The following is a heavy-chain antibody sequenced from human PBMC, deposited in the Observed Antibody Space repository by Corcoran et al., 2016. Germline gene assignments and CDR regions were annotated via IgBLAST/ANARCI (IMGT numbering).Heavy chain of an antibody. D-gene: IGHD4-17*01. Sequence: QVQLVQSGAEVKEPGASVKVSCKASGYTFTSYDINWVRQATGQGLEWLGWMSPNSGNTGYAQKFQGRLSMTRDTSIGTAYMELSSLRSEDTAVYYCARDYGGNSGWVDPWGQGTLVTVSS. V-gene: IGHV1-8*01. CDR1: GYTFTSYD. CDR2: MSPNSGNT. CDR3: ARDYGGNSGWVDP. J-gene: IGHJ5*02.